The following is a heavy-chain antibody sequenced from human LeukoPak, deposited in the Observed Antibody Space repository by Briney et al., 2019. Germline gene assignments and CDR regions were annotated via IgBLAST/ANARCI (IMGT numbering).Heavy chain of an antibody. J-gene: IGHJ2*01. D-gene: IGHD6-19*01. CDR2: IYYSGST. Sequence: SETLSLTCTVSGGSISSGGYYWSWIRQHPGKGLEWIGYIYYSGSTYYNPSLKSRVTISVDTSKNQFSLKLSSLTAADTAVYYCARDLAVTGIAAFDLWGRGTLVPVSS. CDR3: ARDLAVTGIAAFDL. CDR1: GGSISSGGYY. V-gene: IGHV4-31*03.